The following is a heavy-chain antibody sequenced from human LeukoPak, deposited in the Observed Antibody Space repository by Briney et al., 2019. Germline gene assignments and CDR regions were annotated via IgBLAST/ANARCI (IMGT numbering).Heavy chain of an antibody. CDR1: GESLSKYY. CDR2: LNHRGRT. D-gene: IGHD1-26*01. J-gene: IGHJ4*02. Sequence: SETLSLTCAVYGESLSKYYWTWIRQSPGKGLEWIGELNHRGRTNLNPSLKSRVTLSVDTSKHQFSLKLTSVTAADAAVYYCASSVGSTDYWGQGTLVTVSS. CDR3: ASSVGSTDY. V-gene: IGHV4-34*01.